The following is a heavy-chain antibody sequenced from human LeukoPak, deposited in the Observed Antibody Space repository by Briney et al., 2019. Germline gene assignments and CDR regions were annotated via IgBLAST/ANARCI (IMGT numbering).Heavy chain of an antibody. D-gene: IGHD6-19*01. CDR3: ARESGNGYSSGWYPYYYYGMDV. CDR2: IWYDGSNK. CDR1: GFTFSSYG. Sequence: GGSLRLSCAASGFTFSSYGMHWVRQAPGKGLEWVAAIWYDGSNKYYADSVKGRFTISRDNSKNTLYLQMNSLRAEDTAVYYCARESGNGYSSGWYPYYYYGMDVWGQGTTVTVSS. V-gene: IGHV3-33*01. J-gene: IGHJ6*02.